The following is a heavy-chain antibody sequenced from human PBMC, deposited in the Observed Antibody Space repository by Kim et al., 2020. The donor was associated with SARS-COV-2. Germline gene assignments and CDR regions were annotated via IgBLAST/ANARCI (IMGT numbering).Heavy chain of an antibody. D-gene: IGHD3-22*01. V-gene: IGHV4-34*01. J-gene: IGHJ4*02. CDR3: ARDYYDSRSFDY. Sequence: NYHPPLKSPVTISVDTSKNQFSLNLSSVTAADTAVYYCARDYYDSRSFDYWGQGTLVTVSS.